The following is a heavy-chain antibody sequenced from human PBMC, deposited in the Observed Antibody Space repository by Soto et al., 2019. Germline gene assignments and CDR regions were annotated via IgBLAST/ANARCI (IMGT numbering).Heavy chain of an antibody. CDR3: AAISSGYYRVFDY. CDR2: ILVGSGQT. V-gene: IGHV1-58*01. Sequence: GASVKVSCKASGATFTSSTVNWVRQARGQPPGWIGWILVGSGQTNSAQKFQGRVAITRDMSTYTAYLELNSLRSDDSAVYYCAAISSGYYRVFDYWGQGTPVTVSS. D-gene: IGHD3-22*01. J-gene: IGHJ4*02. CDR1: GATFTSST.